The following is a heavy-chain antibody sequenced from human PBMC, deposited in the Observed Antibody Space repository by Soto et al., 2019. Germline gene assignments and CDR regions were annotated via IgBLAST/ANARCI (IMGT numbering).Heavy chain of an antibody. CDR1: GFTFDDYA. D-gene: IGHD4-17*01. CDR3: AKDYEPTVTTRIDY. CDR2: ISWNSGSI. V-gene: IGHV3-9*01. J-gene: IGHJ4*02. Sequence: EVQLVESGGGLVQPGRSLRLSCAASGFTFDDYAMHWVRQAPGKGLEWVSGISWNSGSIGYADSVKGRFTISRDNAKNSLYLQMNSLRAEDTALYYCAKDYEPTVTTRIDYWGQGTLVTVSS.